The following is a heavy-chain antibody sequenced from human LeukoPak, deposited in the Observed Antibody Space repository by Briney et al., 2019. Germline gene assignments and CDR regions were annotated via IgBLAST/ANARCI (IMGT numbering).Heavy chain of an antibody. CDR1: GGSISSYY. V-gene: IGHV4-59*01. J-gene: IGHJ5*02. Sequence: SETLSLTCTVSGGSISSYYWTWIRQPPGKGLEWIGYIYYSGSTNYNPSLKSRVTISVDTSNNQFSLKLSSVTAADTAVYYCARGPPGGQFDPWGQGTLVTVSS. CDR2: IYYSGST. D-gene: IGHD3-10*01. CDR3: ARGPPGGQFDP.